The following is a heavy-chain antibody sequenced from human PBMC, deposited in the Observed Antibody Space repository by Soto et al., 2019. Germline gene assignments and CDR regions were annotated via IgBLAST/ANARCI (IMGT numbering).Heavy chain of an antibody. V-gene: IGHV4-30-4*01. J-gene: IGHJ6*02. CDR1: GGSISSGDYY. Sequence: ASETLSLTCTVSGGSISSGDYYWSWIRQPPGKGLEWIGYIHSSGSTYYNPSLKSRVTISVGTFKNQFSLTLSSVTAADTAVYYCASDDDYYGMDVWGQGTTVTVSS. CDR3: ASDDDYYGMDV. CDR2: IHSSGST.